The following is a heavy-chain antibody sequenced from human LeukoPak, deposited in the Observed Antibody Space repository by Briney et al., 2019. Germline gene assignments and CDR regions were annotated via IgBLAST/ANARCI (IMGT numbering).Heavy chain of an antibody. CDR2: IYYSGST. D-gene: IGHD3-22*01. J-gene: IGHJ4*02. CDR3: ARTRKTYYDSSGYYSAFDC. CDR1: GGSISSYY. Sequence: SETLSLTCTVSGGSISSYYWSWIRQPPGRGLEWIGYIYYSGSTNYNPSLKSRVTISVDTSKNQFSLKLSSVTAADTAVYYCARTRKTYYDSSGYYSAFDCWGQGILVTVSS. V-gene: IGHV4-59*08.